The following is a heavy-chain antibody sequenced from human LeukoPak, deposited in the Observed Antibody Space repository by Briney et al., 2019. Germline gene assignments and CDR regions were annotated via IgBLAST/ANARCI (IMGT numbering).Heavy chain of an antibody. J-gene: IGHJ4*02. Sequence: PGGSLRLSCAASGFTFSSYAMSWVRQAPGKGLEWVSAISGSGGSTYYADSAKGRFTISRDNSKNTLYLQMNSLRAEDTAVYYCAKDRGLRFLEWFFDYWGQGTLVTVSS. CDR3: AKDRGLRFLEWFFDY. CDR1: GFTFSSYA. V-gene: IGHV3-23*01. D-gene: IGHD3-3*01. CDR2: ISGSGGST.